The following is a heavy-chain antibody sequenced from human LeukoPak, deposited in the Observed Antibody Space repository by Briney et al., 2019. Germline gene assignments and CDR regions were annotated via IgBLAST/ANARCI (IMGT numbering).Heavy chain of an antibody. Sequence: SETLSLICTVSGGSISSSSYYWGWIRQPPGKGLEWIGSIYYSGSTYYNPSLKSRVTISVDTSKNQFSLKLSSVTAADTAVYYCARHEVATSMNFDYWGQGTLVTVSS. D-gene: IGHD5-24*01. J-gene: IGHJ4*02. CDR1: GGSISSSSYY. CDR3: ARHEVATSMNFDY. V-gene: IGHV4-39*01. CDR2: IYYSGST.